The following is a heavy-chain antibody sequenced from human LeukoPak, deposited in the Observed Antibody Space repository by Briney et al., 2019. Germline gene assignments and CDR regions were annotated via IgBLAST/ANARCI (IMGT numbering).Heavy chain of an antibody. V-gene: IGHV3-23*01. J-gene: IGHJ5*02. CDR2: ISGSGGST. CDR1: GFTFSSYA. Sequence: GGSLRLSCAASGFTFSSYAMSWVRQAPGKGLEWVSAISGSGGSTYYADSVKGRFTISRDNFKNTLYLQMNSLRAEDTAVYYCAKDIAVAGPLNWFDPWGQGTLVTVSS. CDR3: AKDIAVAGPLNWFDP. D-gene: IGHD6-19*01.